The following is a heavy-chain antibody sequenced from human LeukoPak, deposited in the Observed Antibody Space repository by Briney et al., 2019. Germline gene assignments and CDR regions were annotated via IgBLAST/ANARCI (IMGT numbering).Heavy chain of an antibody. V-gene: IGHV4-34*01. J-gene: IGHJ4*02. Sequence: PSETLSLTCAVYGGSFSGYYVSWIRQPPGKGLEWIGEINHSGSTNYNPSLKSRVTISVDTSKNQFSLKLSSVTAADTAVYYCARVQLWFGKLFSHYFDYWGQGTLVTVSS. CDR3: ARVQLWFGKLFSHYFDY. D-gene: IGHD3-10*01. CDR2: INHSGST. CDR1: GGSFSGYY.